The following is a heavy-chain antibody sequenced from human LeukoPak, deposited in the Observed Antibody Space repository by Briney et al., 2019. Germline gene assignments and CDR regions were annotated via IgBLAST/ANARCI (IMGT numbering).Heavy chain of an antibody. CDR1: GFTFSAYT. CDR2: ISGPTI. CDR3: ARRYCSSTSCTLDY. Sequence: PGGSLRLSCAASGFTFSAYTMNWVRQAPGKGLEWVSYISGPTISYADSVKGRFTISRDNAKNSLYLQMNSLRAEDTAVYYCARRYCSSTSCTLDYWGQGTLVTVSS. V-gene: IGHV3-48*01. D-gene: IGHD2-2*01. J-gene: IGHJ4*02.